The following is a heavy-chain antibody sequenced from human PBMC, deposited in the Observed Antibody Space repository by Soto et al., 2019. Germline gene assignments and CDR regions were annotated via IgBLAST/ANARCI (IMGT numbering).Heavy chain of an antibody. CDR2: ISYDGSYK. V-gene: IGHV3-30*18. D-gene: IGHD3-22*01. J-gene: IGHJ4*02. Sequence: GGSLRLSCAASGFTFSNYGMHWVRQAPDKGLEWVAVISYDGSYKYYADSVKGRFTISRDNSKNTLYLQMNSLRAEDTAVYYCAKEYYYDTTGYYRLLFDYWGQGALVTVSS. CDR1: GFTFSNYG. CDR3: AKEYYYDTTGYYRLLFDY.